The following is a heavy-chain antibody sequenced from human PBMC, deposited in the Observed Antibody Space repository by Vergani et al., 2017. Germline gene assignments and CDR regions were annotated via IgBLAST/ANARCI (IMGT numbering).Heavy chain of an antibody. J-gene: IGHJ6*02. CDR3: ARGGYTAMPDYYYGMDV. Sequence: QVQLQESGPGLVKPSQTLSLTCTVSGGSISSGSYYWSWIRQPAGKGLEWIGRIYTSGSTNYNPSLKSRVTISVDTSKNQFSLKLSSVTAADTAVYYCARGGYTAMPDYYYGMDVWGQGTTVTVSS. CDR2: IYTSGST. V-gene: IGHV4-61*02. D-gene: IGHD5-18*01. CDR1: GGSISSGSYY.